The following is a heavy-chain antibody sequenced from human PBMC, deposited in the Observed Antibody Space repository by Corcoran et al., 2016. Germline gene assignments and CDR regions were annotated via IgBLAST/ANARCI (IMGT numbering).Heavy chain of an antibody. Sequence: QVQLQQWGAGLLKPSETLSLTCAVYGGSFSGYYWSWIRQPPGKGLEWIGEINHSGSTNYNPSLKSRVTISVDTSKNQFSLKLSSVTAADTAVYYCARVETLTERSGGSCSFDYWGQGTLVTVSS. CDR2: INHSGST. CDR1: GGSFSGYY. J-gene: IGHJ4*02. CDR3: ARVETLTERSGGSCSFDY. D-gene: IGHD2-15*01. V-gene: IGHV4-34*01.